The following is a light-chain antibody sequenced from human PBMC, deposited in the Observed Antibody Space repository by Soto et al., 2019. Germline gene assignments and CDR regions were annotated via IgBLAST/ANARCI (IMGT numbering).Light chain of an antibody. Sequence: EVVMTQSPATLSVSPGEGATLYCRASQSIRSNLAWYQKKPGQSHRLLIYGASTRDTAVPARFSGSGSGTEFTLTISSLQSEDFAVYYCQQYDNWPLTFGGGTQVEIK. CDR3: QQYDNWPLT. CDR1: QSIRSN. V-gene: IGKV3-15*01. CDR2: GAS. J-gene: IGKJ4*01.